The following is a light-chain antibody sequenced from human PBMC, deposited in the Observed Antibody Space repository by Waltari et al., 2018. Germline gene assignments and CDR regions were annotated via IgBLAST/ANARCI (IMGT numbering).Light chain of an antibody. J-gene: IGLJ3*02. CDR1: RSDVGSYNL. V-gene: IGLV2-23*03. CDR3: CSYAGSSTFAV. CDR2: EGT. Sequence: QSALTQPASVSGSPGQSIIIYCAGTRSDVGSYNLVSWYQQDPGKAPKLLIYEGTKRPSGVSNRFSGSKSGITASLTISGLQAEDEADYFCCSYAGSSTFAVFGGGTKVTVL.